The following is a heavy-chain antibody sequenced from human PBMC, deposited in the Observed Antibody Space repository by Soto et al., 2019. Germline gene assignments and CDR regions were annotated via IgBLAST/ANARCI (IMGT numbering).Heavy chain of an antibody. V-gene: IGHV4-38-2*01. CDR3: ALLLASPGTHYFDY. D-gene: IGHD3-3*01. CDR2: IYHSGTT. Sequence: KTSETLSLTCLVSGYSITSDFYWGWIREPPGKGLEWIGSIYHSGTTYSDPSLRSRLTISVDTSKNQFSLMLTSVTAADTAVYYCALLLASPGTHYFDYWGQGTPVTVSS. CDR1: GYSITSDFY. J-gene: IGHJ4*02.